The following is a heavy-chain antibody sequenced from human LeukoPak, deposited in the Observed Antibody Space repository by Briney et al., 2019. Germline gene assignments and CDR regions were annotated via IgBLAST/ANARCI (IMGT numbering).Heavy chain of an antibody. CDR3: ARAHRYCSGGSCYSKTFDY. J-gene: IGHJ4*02. V-gene: IGHV5-51*01. D-gene: IGHD2-15*01. Sequence: GESLKTSCKGSGYSFTNFWIGWVRQMPGKGLEWMGIIYPGDSDTRYSPSFQGQVTVSADKSISTAYLQWSSLKASDTAMYYCARAHRYCSGGSCYSKTFDYWGQGTLVTVSS. CDR1: GYSFTNFW. CDR2: IYPGDSDT.